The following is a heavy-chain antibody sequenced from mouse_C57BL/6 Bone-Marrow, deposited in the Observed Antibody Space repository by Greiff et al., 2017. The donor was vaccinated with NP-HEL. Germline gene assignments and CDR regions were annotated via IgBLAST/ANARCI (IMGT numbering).Heavy chain of an antibody. V-gene: IGHV2-2*01. CDR2: IWSGGST. CDR1: GFSLTSYG. J-gene: IGHJ4*01. CDR3: ARKGYYGSSYYAMDY. Sequence: QVQLKQSGPGLVQPSQSLSITCTVSGFSLTSYGVHWVRPSPGKGLEWLGVIWSGGSTDYNAAFISRLRISKDNSKSHVFFKMNSLQADDTAIYDCARKGYYGSSYYAMDYWGQGTSVTVSS. D-gene: IGHD1-1*01.